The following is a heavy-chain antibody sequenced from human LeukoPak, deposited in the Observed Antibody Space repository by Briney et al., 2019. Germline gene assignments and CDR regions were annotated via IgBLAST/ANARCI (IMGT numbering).Heavy chain of an antibody. J-gene: IGHJ4*02. CDR1: GYSFTSYW. V-gene: IGHV5-51*01. Sequence: RGESLKISCKGSGYSFTSYWIGWVRQMPGKGLEWMGIIYPGDSDTRYSPSFQGQVTISADKSISTAYLRWSSLKASDTAMYYCARLHYGSGSYYNRLDYWGQGTLVTVSS. CDR3: ARLHYGSGSYYNRLDY. D-gene: IGHD3-10*01. CDR2: IYPGDSDT.